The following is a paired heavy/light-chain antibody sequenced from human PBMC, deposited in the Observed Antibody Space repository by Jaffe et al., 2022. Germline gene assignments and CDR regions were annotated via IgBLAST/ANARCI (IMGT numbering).Light chain of an antibody. CDR3: HQSSSLPQT. CDR1: QSIGSS. V-gene: IGKV6-21*02. CDR2: YAS. J-gene: IGKJ2*01. Sequence: EIVLTQSPDFQSVTPKEKVTITCRASQSIGSSLHWYQQKPDQSPKLLIKYASQSISGVPSRFSGSGSGTHFTLTINSLEAEDAATYYCHQSSSLPQTFGQGTKLEIK.
Heavy chain of an antibody. CDR3: VRSIGTGACLDY. CDR2: IYPGDSDT. D-gene: IGHD6-6*01. CDR1: GYSFTIYW. J-gene: IGHJ4*02. V-gene: IGHV5-51*03. Sequence: EVQLVQSGAEVKKPGESLKISCKGSGYSFTIYWIAWVRQMPGKGLEWMGIIYPGDSDTRYSPSFQGQVTISADKSISTAYLQWSSLKASDSAMYYCVRSIGTGACLDYWGQGTLVTVSS.